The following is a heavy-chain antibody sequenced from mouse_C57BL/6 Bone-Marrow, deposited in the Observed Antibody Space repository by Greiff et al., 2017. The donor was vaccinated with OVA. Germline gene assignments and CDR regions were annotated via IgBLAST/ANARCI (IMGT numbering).Heavy chain of an antibody. D-gene: IGHD1-1*01. CDR2: ISYDGSN. Sequence: EVHLVESGPGLVKPSQSLSLTCSVTGYSITSGYYWNWIRQFPGNKLEWMGYISYDGSNNYNPSLKNRISITRDTSKNQFFLKLNSVTTEDTATYYCARYYYGTDYYAMDYWGQGTSVTVSS. J-gene: IGHJ4*01. CDR1: GYSITSGYY. V-gene: IGHV3-6*01. CDR3: ARYYYGTDYYAMDY.